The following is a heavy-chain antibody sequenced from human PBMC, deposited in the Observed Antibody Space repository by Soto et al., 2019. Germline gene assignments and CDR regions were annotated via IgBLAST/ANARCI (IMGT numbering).Heavy chain of an antibody. CDR3: AYQLSGSGTYTFNY. CDR2: IRSKTYGPTT. CDR1: GFTFGDYA. J-gene: IGHJ4*02. V-gene: IGHV3-49*05. D-gene: IGHD3-10*01. Sequence: EVQLVESGGGLVKPGRSLRLSCTSSGFTFGDYAMSWFRQAPGEGLEWVGFIRSKTYGPTTEYAASVKGRITISRNDSKSIDYLQMNPLKTEDTAVYYCAYQLSGSGTYTFNYWGQGTLVTVSS.